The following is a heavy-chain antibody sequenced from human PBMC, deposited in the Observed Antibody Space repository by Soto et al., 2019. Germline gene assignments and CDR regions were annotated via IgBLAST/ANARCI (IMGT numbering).Heavy chain of an antibody. Sequence: PGGSLRLSCAASGFTFRNFEMNWVRQAPGKGLEWVSYIDATSNIIYYTDSVKGRFTISRDNSKNSLFLQMNSLRAEDTAVYYCARDRWHANRYPGAFDFWGRGTMVTVSS. CDR3: ARDRWHANRYPGAFDF. CDR2: IDATSNII. J-gene: IGHJ3*01. V-gene: IGHV3-48*03. D-gene: IGHD1-20*01. CDR1: GFTFRNFE.